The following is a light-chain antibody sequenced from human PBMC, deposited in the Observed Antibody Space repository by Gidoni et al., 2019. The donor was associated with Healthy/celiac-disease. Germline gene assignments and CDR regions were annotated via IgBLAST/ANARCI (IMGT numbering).Light chain of an antibody. CDR2: KDS. V-gene: IGLV3-25*03. J-gene: IGLJ3*02. Sequence: SYELTQQPSVSVYREKTARSTCSGDALPKQDAYWYQQKPGQAPVMVIYKDSERPSGITERFSVSSSGTTVTLTISRVQAEDEADYYCQSADSSGTYPKVFGGGTKLTVL. CDR1: ALPKQD. CDR3: QSADSSGTYPKV.